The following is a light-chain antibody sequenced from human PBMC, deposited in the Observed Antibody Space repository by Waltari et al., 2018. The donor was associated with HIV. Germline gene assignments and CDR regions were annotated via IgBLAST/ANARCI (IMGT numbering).Light chain of an antibody. V-gene: IGLV1-47*01. J-gene: IGLJ2*01. CDR3: AAWDVSLRGLV. Sequence: QAALTQPPSASGTPGQRVTISCSGGSANIGRNSVSWFQQVPGTAPKPLIYKDNRRPSGVPDRVSASKSGTSASLAISGLRSEDEADDYCAAWDVSLRGLVFGGGTKLTVL. CDR2: KDN. CDR1: SANIGRNS.